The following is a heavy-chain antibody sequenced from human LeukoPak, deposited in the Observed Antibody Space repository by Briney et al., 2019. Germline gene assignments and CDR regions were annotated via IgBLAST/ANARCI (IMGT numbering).Heavy chain of an antibody. D-gene: IGHD4-23*01. V-gene: IGHV3-74*01. J-gene: IGHJ4*02. CDR2: MYGDMNDI. Sequence: GGSLRLSCGVSGFISSNSWMHWVRQTPGKGLVWVSRMYGDMNDISYADSVEGRLTISRDNAKNTVYLQMNSLRGEDTAVYYCARDLGLRGSKWGQGTLVTVSS. CDR3: ARDLGLRGSK. CDR1: GFISSNSW.